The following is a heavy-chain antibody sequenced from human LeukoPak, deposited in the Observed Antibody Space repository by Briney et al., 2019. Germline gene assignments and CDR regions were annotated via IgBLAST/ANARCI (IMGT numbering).Heavy chain of an antibody. V-gene: IGHV4-61*02. J-gene: IGHJ6*03. Sequence: SETLSLTCTVSGGSINSGSYYWSWIRQPAGKGLEWIGRIYTSGSTNYNPSLKSRVTISVDTSKNQFSLKLSSVTAADTAVYYCARAEYYDILTGPVYYYYYYMDVWGKGTTVTVSS. CDR2: IYTSGST. CDR3: ARAEYYDILTGPVYYYYYYMDV. CDR1: GGSINSGSYY. D-gene: IGHD3-9*01.